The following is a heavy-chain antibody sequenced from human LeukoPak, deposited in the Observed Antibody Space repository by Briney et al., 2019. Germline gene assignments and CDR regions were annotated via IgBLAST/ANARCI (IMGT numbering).Heavy chain of an antibody. CDR3: ARDRGIGEGYFDY. J-gene: IGHJ4*02. Sequence: GSLRLSCAASEFSVGSNYMTWVRQAPGKGLEWVSLIYSGGSTYYADSVKGRFTISRDNSKNTLYLQMNSLRAEDTAVYYCARDRGIGEGYFDYWGQGTLVTVSS. V-gene: IGHV3-66*01. CDR2: IYSGGST. CDR1: EFSVGSNY. D-gene: IGHD2-15*01.